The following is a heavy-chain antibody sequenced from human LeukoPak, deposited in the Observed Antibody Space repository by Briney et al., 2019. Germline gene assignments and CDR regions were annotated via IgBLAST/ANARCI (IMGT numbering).Heavy chain of an antibody. D-gene: IGHD6-19*01. CDR2: ISGDGGST. CDR3: AKHYSSGWYNAFDI. Sequence: GGSLRLSCAASGFTFDDYAMHWVRQAPGKGLEWVSLISGDGGSTYYADSVKGRFTISRDNSKNYLYLQMNSLRTEDTALYYCAKHYSSGWYNAFDIWGQGTLVTVSS. J-gene: IGHJ3*02. V-gene: IGHV3-43*02. CDR1: GFTFDDYA.